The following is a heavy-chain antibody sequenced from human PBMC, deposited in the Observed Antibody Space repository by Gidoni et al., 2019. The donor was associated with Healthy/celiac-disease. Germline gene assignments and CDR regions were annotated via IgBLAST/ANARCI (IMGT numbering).Heavy chain of an antibody. CDR2: IKSNTDGGTT. D-gene: IGHD3-10*01. CDR1: GFTFSNAW. CDR3: TTPLWFGELVDRY. J-gene: IGHJ4*02. V-gene: IGHV3-15*01. Sequence: EVQLVESGGGLVKPGGSLRLSCAASGFTFSNAWMSWVRQAPGKGLEWVGRIKSNTDGGTTDYAAPVKGRFTISRDDSKNTLYLQMNSLKTEDTAVYYCTTPLWFGELVDRYWGQGTLVTVSS.